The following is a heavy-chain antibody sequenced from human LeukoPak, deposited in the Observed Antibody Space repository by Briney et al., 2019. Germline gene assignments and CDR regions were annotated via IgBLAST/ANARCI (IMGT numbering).Heavy chain of an antibody. CDR1: GFTFSSYS. CDR2: ITSISSTI. D-gene: IGHD4-17*01. J-gene: IGHJ4*02. Sequence: PGGSLRLSCAASGFTFSSYSMNWVRQAPGRGLEWVSFITSISSTIYYADSVKGRLTISRDNAKNSLYLHLNSLRDEDTAVYYCARSSTVTKYYFEYWGQGTLVTVSS. V-gene: IGHV3-48*02. CDR3: ARSSTVTKYYFEY.